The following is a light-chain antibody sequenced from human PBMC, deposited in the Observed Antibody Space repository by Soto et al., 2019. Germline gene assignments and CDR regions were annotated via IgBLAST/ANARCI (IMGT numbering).Light chain of an antibody. CDR3: QRYNISPFP. CDR1: QSVSSTY. V-gene: IGKV3-20*01. CDR2: GAS. Sequence: EIVLTQSPGTLSLSPGERATLSCRASQSVSSTYLAWYQQKPGQAPRLLIYGASSRPTGIPARFSGSGSGTDFTLTISRLEPEDFAVYYCQRYNISPFPFGQGTKLEIK. J-gene: IGKJ2*01.